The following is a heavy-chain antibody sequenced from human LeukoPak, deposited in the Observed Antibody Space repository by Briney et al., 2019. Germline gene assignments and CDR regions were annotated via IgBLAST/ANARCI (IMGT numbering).Heavy chain of an antibody. CDR1: GGSISSGSYY. CDR3: ASLSIAAHACDY. Sequence: SETLSLTCTVSGGSISSGSYYWSWIRQPAGKGLEWIGRIYTSGSTNYNPSLKSRVTISVDTSKNQFSLKLSSVTAADTAVYYCASLSIAAHACDYWGQGTLVTVSS. V-gene: IGHV4-61*02. J-gene: IGHJ4*02. D-gene: IGHD6-6*01. CDR2: IYTSGST.